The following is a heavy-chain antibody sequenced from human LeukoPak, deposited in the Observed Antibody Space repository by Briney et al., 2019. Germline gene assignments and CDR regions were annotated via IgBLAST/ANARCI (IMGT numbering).Heavy chain of an antibody. D-gene: IGHD6-19*01. CDR1: GYSFRNYG. CDR3: ARGREQWLVHWADY. J-gene: IGHJ4*02. CDR2: INTYNGNT. Sequence: ASVKVSCQASGYSFRNYGISWVRQAPGQGLEWMGWINTYNGNTNYVERFQGRVTMTTDTSRRTAYMELRSLTSDDTAMYYCARGREQWLVHWADYWGQGPLVSVSA. V-gene: IGHV1-18*01.